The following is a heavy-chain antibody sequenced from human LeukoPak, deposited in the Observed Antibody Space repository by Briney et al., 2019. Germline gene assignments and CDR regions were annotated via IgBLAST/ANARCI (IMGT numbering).Heavy chain of an antibody. CDR2: INPSGSST. J-gene: IGHJ4*02. V-gene: IGHV1-46*01. CDR1: GYAFTRHY. Sequence: ASVKVSCKASGYAFTRHYMHWVRQAPGQGLEWMGLINPSGSSTIYAQKFQGRVTMTRDMSTSTVYMELSRLRSDDTAVYYCARGIGYVWGSYRPRFDYWGQGTLVTVSS. D-gene: IGHD3-16*02. CDR3: ARGIGYVWGSYRPRFDY.